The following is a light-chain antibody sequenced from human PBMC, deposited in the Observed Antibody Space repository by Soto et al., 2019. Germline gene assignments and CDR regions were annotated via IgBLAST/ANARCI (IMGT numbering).Light chain of an antibody. CDR3: QQYGSSRT. CDR1: QSVSSSY. Sequence: EIVLTQSPGTLSLSPGERATLSCRASQSVSSSYLAWYQQKPGQAPRLLIYGASSRATGIPDRFSGSGSGTDFTLTISRLEPEDFAVYYWQQYGSSRTFGRGTKVEIK. V-gene: IGKV3-20*01. J-gene: IGKJ1*01. CDR2: GAS.